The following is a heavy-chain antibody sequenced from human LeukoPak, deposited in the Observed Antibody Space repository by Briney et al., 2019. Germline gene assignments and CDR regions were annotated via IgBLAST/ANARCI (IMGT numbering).Heavy chain of an antibody. CDR1: GFTFSNYA. V-gene: IGHV3-23*01. J-gene: IGHJ4*02. Sequence: GGSLRLSCAASGFTFSNYARSWVRQAPGKGLEWVSAISGSGIATYYADSVKGRFTISRDNFKNTLYLQMNSLRAEDSAIYYCAKDTRGYCRPFEDWGQGTLVTVSS. CDR3: AKDTRGYCRPFED. D-gene: IGHD3-22*01. CDR2: ISGSGIAT.